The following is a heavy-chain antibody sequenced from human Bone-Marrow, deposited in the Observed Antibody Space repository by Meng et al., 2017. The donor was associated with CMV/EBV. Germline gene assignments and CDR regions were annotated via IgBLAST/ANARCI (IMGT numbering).Heavy chain of an antibody. V-gene: IGHV4-34*01. Sequence: GSLRLSCTVSGGSISGYYWSWIRQPPGKGLEWIGEINHSGSTNYNPSLKSRVTISVDTSKNQFSLKLSSVTAADTAVYYCARHEPPEYYYYGMGVWGQGPTVTGSS. CDR3: ARHEPPEYYYYGMGV. J-gene: IGHJ6*02. CDR1: GGSISGYY. D-gene: IGHD1-14*01. CDR2: INHSGST.